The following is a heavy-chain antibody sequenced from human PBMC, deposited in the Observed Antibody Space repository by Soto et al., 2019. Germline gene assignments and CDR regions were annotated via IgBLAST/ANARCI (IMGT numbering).Heavy chain of an antibody. Sequence: SETLSLTCTVSGGSISSGGYYWSWIRQHPGKGLEWIGYIYYSGSTYYNPSLKSRVTISVDTSKNQFSLKLSSVTAADTAVYYCARGVPDNQNTGVLDAWTNWGQGTLVTVSS. V-gene: IGHV4-31*03. CDR2: IYYSGST. CDR1: GGSISSGGYY. CDR3: ARGVPDNQNTGVLDAWTN. J-gene: IGHJ4*02. D-gene: IGHD3-10*01.